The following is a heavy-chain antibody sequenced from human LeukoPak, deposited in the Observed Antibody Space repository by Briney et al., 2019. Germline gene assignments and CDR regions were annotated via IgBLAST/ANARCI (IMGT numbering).Heavy chain of an antibody. V-gene: IGHV4-38-2*02. Sequence: PSETLSLTCTVSVYSISSGYYWGWIRQPPGKGLEWIGCFYHSGSPYYNPSLKSRVTISVDTSTNQFSLKLSSVTAADTAVYYCASTLKYCDSSGPFDYWGQGTLVTVSS. CDR3: ASTLKYCDSSGPFDY. J-gene: IGHJ4*02. CDR1: VYSISSGYY. D-gene: IGHD3-22*01. CDR2: FYHSGSP.